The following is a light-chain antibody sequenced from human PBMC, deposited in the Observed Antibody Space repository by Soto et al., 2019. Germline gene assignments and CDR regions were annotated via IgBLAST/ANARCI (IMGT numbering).Light chain of an antibody. Sequence: SYELTQPPSVSVAPGQTARITCGGTNIGSKSVHWYQQKPGQAPVLVVYDDSDRPSGIPERISGSNSGNTATLTISRVEAGDEADYYCQVWDSSGDHVVFGGGTKLTVL. J-gene: IGLJ2*01. V-gene: IGLV3-21*02. CDR1: NIGSKS. CDR3: QVWDSSGDHVV. CDR2: DDS.